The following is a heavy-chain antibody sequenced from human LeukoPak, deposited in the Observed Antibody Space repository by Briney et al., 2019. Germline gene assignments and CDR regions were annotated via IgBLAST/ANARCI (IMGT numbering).Heavy chain of an antibody. V-gene: IGHV3-23*01. D-gene: IGHD5-18*01. J-gene: IGHJ4*02. CDR3: ANLPSTKYAYGNNYGYLFDH. Sequence: GGSLRLSCAAAGFTFSSYAMSWVRQAPGKGLEWVSAISGSGGSTSYADSVKGRFTISRDNSKNTLYLQMNSLSAEDTAVYYCANLPSTKYAYGNNYGYLFDHWGQGTLVTVSS. CDR1: GFTFSSYA. CDR2: ISGSGGST.